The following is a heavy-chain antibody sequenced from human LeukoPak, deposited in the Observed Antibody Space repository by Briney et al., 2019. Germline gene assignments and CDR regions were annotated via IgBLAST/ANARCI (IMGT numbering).Heavy chain of an antibody. CDR2: INPNSGGT. CDR3: ARDLRVSGNYYYGMDV. V-gene: IGHV1-2*06. J-gene: IGHJ6*02. D-gene: IGHD3-10*01. Sequence: GASVKVSCKASGYTFTGYYMHWVRQAPGQGLEWMGRINPNSGGTNYAQKFQGRVTMTRDTSISTACMELSRLRSDDTAVYYCARDLRVSGNYYYGMDVWGQGTTVTVSS. CDR1: GYTFTGYY.